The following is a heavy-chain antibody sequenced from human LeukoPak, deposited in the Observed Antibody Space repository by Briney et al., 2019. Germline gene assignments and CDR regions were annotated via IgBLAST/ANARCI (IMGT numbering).Heavy chain of an antibody. CDR1: GYTFTSYG. V-gene: IGHV1-18*01. Sequence: GASVKVSCKASGYTFTSYGISWVRQAPGQGLEWMVWISAYNGNTNYAQKLQGRVTMTTDTSTSTAYMELRSLRSDDTAVYYCARDRAMVRGVTHIPSLGYWGQGTLVTVSS. CDR3: ARDRAMVRGVTHIPSLGY. CDR2: ISAYNGNT. D-gene: IGHD3-10*01. J-gene: IGHJ4*02.